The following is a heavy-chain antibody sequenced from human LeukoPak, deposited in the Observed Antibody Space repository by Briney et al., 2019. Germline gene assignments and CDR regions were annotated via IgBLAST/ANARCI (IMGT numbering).Heavy chain of an antibody. CDR1: GLTFRNYG. CDR3: VGVGYTNYGIDY. J-gene: IGHJ4*02. CDR2: IWYDGSNK. D-gene: IGHD4-11*01. Sequence: GRSLRLSCAASGLTFRNYGMHWVRQAPGKGLEWVAVIWYDGSNKYYADSVKGRFTISRDSSKNTLDLQMNSLRAEDTAVYYCVGVGYTNYGIDYWGQGTLVTVSS. V-gene: IGHV3-33*08.